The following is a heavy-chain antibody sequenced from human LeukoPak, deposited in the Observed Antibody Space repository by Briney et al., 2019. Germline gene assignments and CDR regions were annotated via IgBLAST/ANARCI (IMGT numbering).Heavy chain of an antibody. CDR2: ISAFSGNT. V-gene: IGHV1-18*01. J-gene: IGHJ3*02. CDR3: ARVVAATDNKAFDI. Sequence: ASVKVSCKASGYTFSGYGITWVRQAPGQGLEWMGWISAFSGNTNYAQKLQGRVTMTTDTSTTTAYMELRSLRSDDTALYYCARVVAATDNKAFDIWGQGTIVTVSS. CDR1: GYTFSGYG. D-gene: IGHD2-15*01.